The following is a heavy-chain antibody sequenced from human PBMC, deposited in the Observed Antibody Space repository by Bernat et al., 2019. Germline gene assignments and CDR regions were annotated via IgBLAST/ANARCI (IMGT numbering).Heavy chain of an antibody. CDR2: IFHSGST. J-gene: IGHJ4*02. V-gene: IGHV4-30-2*01. D-gene: IGHD3-10*01. CDR1: GGSISSGGSS. CDR3: ARFLDGSVTLYPDS. Sequence: QLQLQESGSGLVKPSETLSLTCAVSGGSISSGGSSWSWIRQPPGKGLEWIGYIFHSGSTYYNPSLKSRVTMSLDRSKNQFSLKLTSVTAADTAVYYCARFLDGSVTLYPDSRGQGIMVTVPS.